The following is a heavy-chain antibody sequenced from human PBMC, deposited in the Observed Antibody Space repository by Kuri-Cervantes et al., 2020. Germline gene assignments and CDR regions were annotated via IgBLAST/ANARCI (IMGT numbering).Heavy chain of an antibody. J-gene: IGHJ4*02. D-gene: IGHD3-10*01. CDR2: INPNSGGT. CDR1: GYTFTGYY. Sequence: GESLKISCKASGYTFTGYYMHWVRQAPGQGLEWMGWINPNSGGTNYAQKFQGGITMTRDTSISTAYMELSRLRSDDTAVYYCARGYYGSGSYYNAPGYWGQGTLVTVSS. V-gene: IGHV1-2*02. CDR3: ARGYYGSGSYYNAPGY.